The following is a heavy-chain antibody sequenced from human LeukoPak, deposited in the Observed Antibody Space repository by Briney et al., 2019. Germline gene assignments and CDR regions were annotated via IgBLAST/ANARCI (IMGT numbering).Heavy chain of an antibody. Sequence: KPSETLSLTCTVSGGSISSYYWSWIRQPPGKGLEWIGYIYYSGSTNYNPSLKSRVTISVDTSKNQFSLKLSSVTAADTAVYYCARFKMATIKRYYYGMDVWGQGTTVTVSS. J-gene: IGHJ6*02. D-gene: IGHD5-24*01. CDR2: IYYSGST. CDR1: GGSISSYY. V-gene: IGHV4-59*01. CDR3: ARFKMATIKRYYYGMDV.